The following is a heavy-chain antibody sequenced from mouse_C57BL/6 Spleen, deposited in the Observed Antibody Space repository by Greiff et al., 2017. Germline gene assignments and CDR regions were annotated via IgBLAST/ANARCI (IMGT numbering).Heavy chain of an antibody. D-gene: IGHD1-1*01. CDR2: INPGSGGT. CDR3: ARGDYGTYYFDY. V-gene: IGHV1-54*01. J-gene: IGHJ2*01. CDR1: GYAFTNYL. Sequence: VQLKESGAELVRPGTSVKVSCKASGYAFTNYLIEWVKQRPGQGLEWIGVINPGSGGTNYNEKFKGKATLTADKSSSTAYMQLSSLTSEDSAVYFCARGDYGTYYFDYWGQGTTLTVSS.